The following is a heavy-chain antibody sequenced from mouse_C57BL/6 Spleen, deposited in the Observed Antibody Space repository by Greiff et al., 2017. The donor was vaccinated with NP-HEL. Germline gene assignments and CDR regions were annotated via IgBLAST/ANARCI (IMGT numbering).Heavy chain of an antibody. CDR1: GYTFTGYW. Sequence: VQGVESGAELMKPGASVKLSCKATGYTFTGYWIEWVKQRPGHGLEWIGEILPGSGRTNYNEKFKGKATFTADTSSNTAYMQLSSLTTEDSAIYYCARRNYSNYGWYFDVWGTGTTVTVSS. CDR2: ILPGSGRT. D-gene: IGHD2-5*01. V-gene: IGHV1-9*01. J-gene: IGHJ1*03. CDR3: ARRNYSNYGWYFDV.